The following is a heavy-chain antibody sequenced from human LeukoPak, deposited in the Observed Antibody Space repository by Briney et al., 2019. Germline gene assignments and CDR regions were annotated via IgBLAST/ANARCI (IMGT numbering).Heavy chain of an antibody. CDR1: GGTFSSYA. CDR3: ARASTLRDYDSSGYYRLGYYYYYMDV. D-gene: IGHD3-22*01. J-gene: IGHJ6*03. V-gene: IGHV1-69*13. Sequence: ASVKVSCKASGGTFSSYAISWVRQAPGQGLEWMGGIIPIFGTANYAQKFQGRVTITADESTSTAYMELSSLRSEDTAVYYCARASTLRDYDSSGYYRLGYYYYYMDVWGKGTTVTVSS. CDR2: IIPIFGTA.